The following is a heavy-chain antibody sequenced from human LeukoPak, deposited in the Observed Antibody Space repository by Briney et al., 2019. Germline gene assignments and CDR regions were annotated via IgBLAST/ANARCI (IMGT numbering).Heavy chain of an antibody. D-gene: IGHD2-2*01. Sequence: GGSLRLSCAASGFTSSNFGMHWVRQAPGKGLEWAAVIWYDGSNKYYADSVKGRFTISRDNSKNTLYLQMNSLRAEDTAVYYCANSKIGLMWALDIWGQGTMVTVSS. CDR2: IWYDGSNK. V-gene: IGHV3-33*06. CDR3: ANSKIGLMWALDI. CDR1: GFTSSNFG. J-gene: IGHJ3*02.